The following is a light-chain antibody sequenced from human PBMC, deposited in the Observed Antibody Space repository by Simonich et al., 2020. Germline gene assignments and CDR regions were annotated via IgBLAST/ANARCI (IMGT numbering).Light chain of an antibody. V-gene: IGKV1-39*01. Sequence: DIQMTQSPSSLSPSVGDRVTITCRARQCISSYLIWYQQKPGKAPKLLIYAASSLQSGITTRFSRSRSWTEFTLTNSILQPEDFATYYCQQFNMYPRTFGQWTKLEIK. CDR3: QQFNMYPRT. CDR1: QCISSY. CDR2: AAS. J-gene: IGKJ1*01.